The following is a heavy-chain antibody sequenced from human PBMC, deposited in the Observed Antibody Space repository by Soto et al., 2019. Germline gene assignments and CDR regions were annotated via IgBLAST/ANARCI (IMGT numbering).Heavy chain of an antibody. J-gene: IGHJ5*02. D-gene: IGHD3-9*01. CDR3: AGLGFYDILTGYPNWFDP. CDR1: GGSISSYY. CDR2: IYYSGST. V-gene: IGHV4-59*08. Sequence: SETLSLTCTVSGGSISSYYWSWIRQPPGKRLEWIGYIYYSGSTNYNPSLKSRVTISVDTSKNQFSLKLGSVTAADTAVYYCAGLGFYDILTGYPNWFDPWGQGTLVTVSS.